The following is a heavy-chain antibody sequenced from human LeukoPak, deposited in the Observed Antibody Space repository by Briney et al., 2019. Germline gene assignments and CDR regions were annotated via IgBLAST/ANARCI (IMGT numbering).Heavy chain of an antibody. CDR2: MYYGGST. J-gene: IGHJ4*02. V-gene: IGHV4-39*01. CDR3: ARVLKYSGSYYGVH. D-gene: IGHD1-26*01. Sequence: ETLAGTCAVSGGSISTTRHYWGCIRQPPGKGLERIVNMYYGGSTYYYPTLRKRVTNSVDTAKNQFSLKLSSVTAADTAVYYCARVLKYSGSYYGVHWGQGTLVTVSS. CDR1: GGSISTTRHY.